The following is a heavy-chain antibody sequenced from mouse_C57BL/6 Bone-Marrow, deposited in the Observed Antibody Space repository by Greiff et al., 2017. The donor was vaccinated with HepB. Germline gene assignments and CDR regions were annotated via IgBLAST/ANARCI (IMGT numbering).Heavy chain of an antibody. CDR2: ISYDGSN. CDR3: ARVSYYGSSYYYAMDY. D-gene: IGHD1-1*01. V-gene: IGHV3-6*01. Sequence: EVKLQESGPGLVKPSQSLSLTCSVTGYSITSGYYWNWIRQFPGNKLEWMGYISYDGSNNYNPSLKNRISITRDTSKNQFFLKLNSVTTEDTATYSCARVSYYGSSYYYAMDYWGQGTSVTVSS. CDR1: GYSITSGYY. J-gene: IGHJ4*01.